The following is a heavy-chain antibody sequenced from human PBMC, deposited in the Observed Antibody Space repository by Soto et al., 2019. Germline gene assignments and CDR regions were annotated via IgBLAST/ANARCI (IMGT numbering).Heavy chain of an antibody. D-gene: IGHD4-4*01. Sequence: PXETLSLTCTVSGCSVSRDSNFWSWIRQPPGKGLEWIGYIYYSGPSRYNPSLESRVTISIDSSKNQVSLTLTSVTAADTAVYYCARGYSHYAHWGRGHLVTVSS. CDR3: ARGYSHYAH. V-gene: IGHV4-61*01. CDR1: GCSVSRDSNF. CDR2: IYYSGPS. J-gene: IGHJ4*02.